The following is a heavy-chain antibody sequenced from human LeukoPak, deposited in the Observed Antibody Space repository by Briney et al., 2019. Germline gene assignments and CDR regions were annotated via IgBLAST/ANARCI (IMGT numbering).Heavy chain of an antibody. CDR2: ISTFSTYT. V-gene: IGHV3-11*06. CDR1: GFTFTDYY. CDR3: ARIKGYSSSPFDI. D-gene: IGHD6-19*01. Sequence: PGGSLRLSCAASGFTFTDYYMTWIRQAPGKGLEWLSYISTFSTYTNYADSVEGRFTISRDNANQSLFLQMDSLRADDTAVYYCARIKGYSSSPFDIWGQGTLVTVSS. J-gene: IGHJ4*02.